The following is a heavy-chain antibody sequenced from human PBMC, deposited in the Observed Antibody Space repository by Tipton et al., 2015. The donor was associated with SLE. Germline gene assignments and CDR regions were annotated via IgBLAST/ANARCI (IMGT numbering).Heavy chain of an antibody. Sequence: SLRLSCAASGFIFSNHGMHWVRQAPGKGLEWVAVIWYDGGVEYYADSVKGRFTISRDNSRNILYLQMNSLRAEDTAVYYCVKDRSDYVPAYHWYFDVWGRGALVTVSS. D-gene: IGHD4-17*01. J-gene: IGHJ2*01. CDR3: VKDRSDYVPAYHWYFDV. CDR2: IWYDGGVE. CDR1: GFIFSNHG. V-gene: IGHV3-33*06.